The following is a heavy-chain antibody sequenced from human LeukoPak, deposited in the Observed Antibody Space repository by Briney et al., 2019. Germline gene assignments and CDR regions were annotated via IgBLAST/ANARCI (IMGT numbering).Heavy chain of an antibody. J-gene: IGHJ4*02. CDR2: INPSGGST. CDR3: ARGGLSYYYGSGSYYPKGYPFDY. CDR1: GYTFTSYY. D-gene: IGHD3-10*01. V-gene: IGHV1-46*01. Sequence: ASVKVSCKASGYTFTSYYMHWVRQAPGQGLEWMGIINPSGGSTSYAQKFQGRVTMTRDTSTSTVYMELSSLRSEDTAVYYCARGGLSYYYGSGSYYPKGYPFDYWGQGTLVTVSS.